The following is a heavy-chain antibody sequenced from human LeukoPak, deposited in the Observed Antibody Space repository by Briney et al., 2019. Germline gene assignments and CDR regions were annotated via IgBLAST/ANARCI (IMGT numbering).Heavy chain of an antibody. CDR3: ATRIAAAAYFDY. CDR1: GGSISSSSYY. CDR2: IYYSGST. J-gene: IGHJ4*02. V-gene: IGHV4-39*07. D-gene: IGHD6-13*01. Sequence: SETLSLTCTVSGGSISSSSYYWGWIRQPPGKGLEWIGSIYYSGSTYYNPSLKSRVTISVGRSKNQFSLKLSSVTAADTAVYYCATRIAAAAYFDYWGQGTLVTVSS.